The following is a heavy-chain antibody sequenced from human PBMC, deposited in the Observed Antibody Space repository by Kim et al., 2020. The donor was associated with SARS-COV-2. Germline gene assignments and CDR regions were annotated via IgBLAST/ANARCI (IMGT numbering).Heavy chain of an antibody. D-gene: IGHD6-19*01. J-gene: IGHJ4*02. CDR1: GGSISSYY. Sequence: SETLSLTCTVSGGSISSYYWSWIRQPPGKGLEWIGYIYYSGSTNYNPSLKSRVTISVDTSKNQFSLKLSSVTAADTAVYYCARGKSSGRYRFDYWGQGTLVTVSS. V-gene: IGHV4-59*08. CDR2: IYYSGST. CDR3: ARGKSSGRYRFDY.